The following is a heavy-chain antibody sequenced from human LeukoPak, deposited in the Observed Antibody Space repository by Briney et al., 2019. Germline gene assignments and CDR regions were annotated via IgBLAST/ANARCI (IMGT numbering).Heavy chain of an antibody. CDR1: GFTSSDSA. D-gene: IGHD6-19*01. CDR3: TREYSSGWPFDF. V-gene: IGHV3-73*01. CDR2: IRSKADAYAT. Sequence: GGSLTLSCAASGFTSSDSAIHWVRQATGKGLEWVGRIRSKADAYATTYAAPLKGRFTISRDDSRNRAYLQMSSLRTEDTAVYYCTREYSSGWPFDFWGQGTLVTVSS. J-gene: IGHJ4*02.